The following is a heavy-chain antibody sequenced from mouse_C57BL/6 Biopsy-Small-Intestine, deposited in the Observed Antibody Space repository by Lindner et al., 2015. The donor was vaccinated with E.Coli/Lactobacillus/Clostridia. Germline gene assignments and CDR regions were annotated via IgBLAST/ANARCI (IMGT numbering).Heavy chain of an antibody. D-gene: IGHD2-14*01. Sequence: SVKVSCKASGYTFTSYGISWARQAPGQGLEWMGWISAYNGNTNYAQKLQGRVTMTTDTSTSTAYMELRSLRSDDTAVYYCARDGPQIAAAGTKWFDPWGQGTLVTVSS. CDR3: ARDGPQIAAAGTKWFDP. V-gene: IGHV1S130*01. CDR2: ISAYNGNT. CDR1: GYTFTSYG. J-gene: IGHJ4*01.